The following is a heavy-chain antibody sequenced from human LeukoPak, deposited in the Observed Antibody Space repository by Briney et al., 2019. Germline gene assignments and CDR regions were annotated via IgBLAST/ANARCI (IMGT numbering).Heavy chain of an antibody. D-gene: IGHD1-1*01. V-gene: IGHV3-11*06. CDR3: ARDHNYAFDN. CDR1: GFPFIDI. J-gene: IGHJ4*02. Sequence: GGSLGFSCTAPGFPFIDIRWNWFRQAPGRGLGGISYIGIDSGNTKYADSVRGRFTISADKAKNSLYLQMNSLRVEDTAVYYCARDHNYAFDNWGQGTLVSVAS. CDR2: IGIDSGNT.